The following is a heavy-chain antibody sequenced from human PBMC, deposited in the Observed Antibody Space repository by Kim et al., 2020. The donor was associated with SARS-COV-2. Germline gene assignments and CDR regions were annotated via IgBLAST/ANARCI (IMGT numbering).Heavy chain of an antibody. D-gene: IGHD3-10*01. V-gene: IGHV1-69*02. CDR3: ASYGSGNYYYGMDV. J-gene: IGHJ6*02. Sequence: APKITGRVTITADKSTRTAYMAMSSLRSEDTAVYYCASYGSGNYYYGMDVWGQGTTVTVSS.